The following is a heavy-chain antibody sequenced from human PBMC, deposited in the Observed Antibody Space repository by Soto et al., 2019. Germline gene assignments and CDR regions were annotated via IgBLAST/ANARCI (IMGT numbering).Heavy chain of an antibody. CDR3: ARDDDYPDNGFDY. J-gene: IGHJ4*02. Sequence: QVQLVESGGCVVQPGTSLRLSCAASGFTFSRHGMDWVRQTPGKGLEWLAVILNDASGHWYADSVKGRFTISRDNFENTLYLQMNGLRLEDTAMYYCARDDDYPDNGFDYWGQGTLVTVS. CDR2: ILNDASGH. CDR1: GFTFSRHG. D-gene: IGHD4-17*01. V-gene: IGHV3-33*01.